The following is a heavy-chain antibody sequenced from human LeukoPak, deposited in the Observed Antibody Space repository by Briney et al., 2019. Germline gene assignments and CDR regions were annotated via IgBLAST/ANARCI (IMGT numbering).Heavy chain of an antibody. CDR2: IKSKTDGGTT. Sequence: PGGSLRLSCAASGFTFSNAWMSWVRQAPGKGLEWVGRIKSKTDGGTTDYAAPVKGRFTISRDDSKNTLYLQMNSLKTEDTAVYYCTTAPSLRLRFDYWGQGTLVTVSS. V-gene: IGHV3-15*01. J-gene: IGHJ4*02. CDR3: TTAPSLRLRFDY. CDR1: GFTFSNAW. D-gene: IGHD5-12*01.